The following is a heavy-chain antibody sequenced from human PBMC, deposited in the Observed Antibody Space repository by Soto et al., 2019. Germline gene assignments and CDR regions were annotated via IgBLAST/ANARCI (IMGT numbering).Heavy chain of an antibody. Sequence: PSETLSLTCAVYGGSFSGYYWSWIRQPPGKGLEWIGEINHSGSTNYNPSLKSRVTISVDTSKNQFSLKLSSVTAADTAVYYCARARTLGYCSSTSCYYYFDYWGQGTLVTVSS. CDR1: GGSFSGYY. CDR2: INHSGST. J-gene: IGHJ4*02. V-gene: IGHV4-34*01. D-gene: IGHD2-2*01. CDR3: ARARTLGYCSSTSCYYYFDY.